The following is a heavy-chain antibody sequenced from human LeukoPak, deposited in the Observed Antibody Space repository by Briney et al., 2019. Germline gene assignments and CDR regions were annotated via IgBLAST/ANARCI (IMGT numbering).Heavy chain of an antibody. V-gene: IGHV4-4*07. CDR1: GYSISSGYY. D-gene: IGHD6-13*01. CDR2: IYTSGST. Sequence: SETLSLTRTVSGYSISSGYYWSWIRQPAGKGLEWIGRIYTSGSTNYNPSLKSRVTMSVDTSKNQFSLKLSSVTAADTAVYYCAREDSSSWSYYFDYWGQGTLVTVSS. CDR3: AREDSSSWSYYFDY. J-gene: IGHJ4*02.